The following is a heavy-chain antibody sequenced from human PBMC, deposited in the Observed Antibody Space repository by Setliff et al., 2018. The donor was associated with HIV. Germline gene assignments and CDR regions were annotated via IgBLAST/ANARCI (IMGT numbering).Heavy chain of an antibody. D-gene: IGHD3-22*01. CDR3: AARPGVDSSGYYDYYYMDV. J-gene: IGHJ6*03. CDR2: IVVGSGNT. Sequence: SVNVSCKASGFTFNTSAIQWVRQARGRRLEWIGWIVVGSGNTNYAQKFQERVTITRDMSTSTSYMELTNLRSEDTAVYYCAARPGVDSSGYYDYYYMDVWAKGTTVTVSS. V-gene: IGHV1-58*02. CDR1: GFTFNTSA.